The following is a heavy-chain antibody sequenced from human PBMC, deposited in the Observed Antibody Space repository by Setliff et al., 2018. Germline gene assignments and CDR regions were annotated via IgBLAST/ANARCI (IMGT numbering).Heavy chain of an antibody. J-gene: IGHJ4*02. CDR2: IKEDGGEK. CDR1: GFTFSSHW. V-gene: IGHV3-7*03. D-gene: IGHD6-6*01. CDR3: ASTQRGTSSEC. Sequence: PGGSLRLSCGASGFTFSSHWMTWVRQAPGKGLEWVANIKEDGGEKYYVDSVKGRFTISRDNAKNSLYLQMNSLRAEDTAVYYCASTQRGTSSECWGQGTLVTVS.